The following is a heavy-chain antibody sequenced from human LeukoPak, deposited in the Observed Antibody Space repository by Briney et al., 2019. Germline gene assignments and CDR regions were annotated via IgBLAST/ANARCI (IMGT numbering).Heavy chain of an antibody. D-gene: IGHD6-25*01. V-gene: IGHV4-59*12. Sequence: SETLSLTCTVSGGSISPFYWNWIRQPPGKGLEWIGYIYYTGGTSYSPSLNSRATISVDTSKNQISLKLNSVTAADTAVYYCAREGGFYRPLDYSGQGTLVTVSS. J-gene: IGHJ4*02. CDR2: IYYTGGT. CDR1: GGSISPFY. CDR3: AREGGFYRPLDY.